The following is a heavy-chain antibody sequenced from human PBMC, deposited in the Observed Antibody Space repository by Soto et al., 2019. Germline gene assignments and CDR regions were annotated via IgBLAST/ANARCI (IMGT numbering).Heavy chain of an antibody. CDR1: RYTFTSYY. J-gene: IGHJ6*02. D-gene: IGHD2-21*01. CDR2: INPSGGST. V-gene: IGHV1-46*01. CDR3: ARHLFKDHSDYYYGMEV. Sequence: ASVKVSCKASRYTFTSYYMHWVRQAPGQGLEWMGIINPSGGSTSYAQKFQGRVTMTRDTSTSTVYMELSSLRSEDTAVYYCARHLFKDHSDYYYGMEVWGQGTTVPVSS.